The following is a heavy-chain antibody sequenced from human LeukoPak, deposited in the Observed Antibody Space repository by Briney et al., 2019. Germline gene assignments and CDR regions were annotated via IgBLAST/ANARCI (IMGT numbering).Heavy chain of an antibody. J-gene: IGHJ5*02. CDR2: IYYSGST. CDR1: GGSISSYY. V-gene: IGHV4-59*01. D-gene: IGHD3-3*01. CDR3: ARGGGITIFGVVIDDCFDP. Sequence: SETLSLTCTVSGGSISSYYWSWIRQPPGKGLEWIGYIYYSGSTNYNPSLKSRVTISVDTSKNQFSLKLSSVTAADTAVYYCARGGGITIFGVVIDDCFDPWGQGTLVTVSS.